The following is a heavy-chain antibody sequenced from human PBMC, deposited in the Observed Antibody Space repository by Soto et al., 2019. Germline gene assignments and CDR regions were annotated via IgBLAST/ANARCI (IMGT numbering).Heavy chain of an antibody. J-gene: IGHJ4*02. CDR2: IRPYNGNT. CDR3: ARDLPPQDY. V-gene: IGHV1-18*01. CDR1: GYTFTSYG. Sequence: QVQLVQSGAEVKKPGASVKVSGKASGYTFTSYGITWVRQAPGQGLEGMGWIRPYNGNTNYAQKLQGRVTMTPDTSTRTAYMALRSLRSDDTAVYYCARDLPPQDYWGQGTLVTVSS.